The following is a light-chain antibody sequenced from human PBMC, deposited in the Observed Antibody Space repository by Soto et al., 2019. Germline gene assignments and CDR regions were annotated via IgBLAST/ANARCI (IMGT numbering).Light chain of an antibody. CDR2: ANN. V-gene: IGLV1-51*01. CDR1: SSNIGNNY. CDR3: ATWDGSLAGEV. J-gene: IGLJ2*01. Sequence: QSVLTQSPSVSAAPGQKVTLSCSGSSSNIGNNYVSWYQQLPGTAPKLLIYANNKRPSGIPDRFSGSKSGTSGTLDITGLQAGDEADYYCATWDGSLAGEVFGGGTKLTVL.